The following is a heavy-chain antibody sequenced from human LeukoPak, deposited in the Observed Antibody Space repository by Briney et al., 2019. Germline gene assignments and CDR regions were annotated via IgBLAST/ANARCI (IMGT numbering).Heavy chain of an antibody. D-gene: IGHD6-19*01. CDR2: IRSKAYGGTT. Sequence: GGSLRLSCTASGFTFGDYAMSWFRQAPGKGLEWVGFIRSKAYGGTTEYAASVKGRFTISRDDSKSIAYLQMNSLKTEDTAVYYCTRASGGSGWYKVGNYWGQGTLVTVSS. CDR1: GFTFGDYA. V-gene: IGHV3-49*03. CDR3: TRASGGSGWYKVGNY. J-gene: IGHJ4*02.